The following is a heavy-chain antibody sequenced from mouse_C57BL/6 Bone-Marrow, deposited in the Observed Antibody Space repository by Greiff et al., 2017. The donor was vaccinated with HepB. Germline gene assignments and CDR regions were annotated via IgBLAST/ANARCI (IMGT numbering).Heavy chain of an antibody. D-gene: IGHD1-1*01. V-gene: IGHV1-69*01. CDR3: ARRGLRYPGKDV. CDR2: IDPSDSYT. Sequence: VQLQQPGAELVMPGASVKLSCKASGYTFTSYWMHWVKQRPGQGLEWIGEIDPSDSYTNYNQKFKGKSTLTVDKSSSTAYMQLSSLTSEDSAVYYCARRGLRYPGKDVWGTGTTVTVSS. CDR1: GYTFTSYW. J-gene: IGHJ1*03.